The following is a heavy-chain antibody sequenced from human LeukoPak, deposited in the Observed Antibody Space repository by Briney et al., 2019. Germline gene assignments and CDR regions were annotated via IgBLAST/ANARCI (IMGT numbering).Heavy chain of an antibody. CDR2: ISGSGGST. Sequence: GGSLRLSCAASGFTFSSYAMSWVRQAPVKGLEWVSAISGSGGSTYYADSVKGRFTISRDNSKNTLYLQMNSLRAEDTAVYYCAKARSDYGDYVDADNWFDPWGQGTLVTVSS. CDR1: GFTFSSYA. CDR3: AKARSDYGDYVDADNWFDP. V-gene: IGHV3-23*01. D-gene: IGHD4-17*01. J-gene: IGHJ5*02.